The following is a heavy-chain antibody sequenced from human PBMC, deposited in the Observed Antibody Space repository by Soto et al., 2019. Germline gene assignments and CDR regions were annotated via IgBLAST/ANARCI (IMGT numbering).Heavy chain of an antibody. V-gene: IGHV1-69*01. Sequence: QVQLVQSGAEVKKPGSSVKVSCKASGGTFSSYAISWVRQAPGQGLAWMGGIIPIFGTANYAQKFQGRVTITAAESTSTAYMERSSLRSEDTAVYYCARADITMVRGVPAGFDPWGQGTLVTVSS. CDR1: GGTFSSYA. D-gene: IGHD3-10*01. J-gene: IGHJ5*02. CDR3: ARADITMVRGVPAGFDP. CDR2: IIPIFGTA.